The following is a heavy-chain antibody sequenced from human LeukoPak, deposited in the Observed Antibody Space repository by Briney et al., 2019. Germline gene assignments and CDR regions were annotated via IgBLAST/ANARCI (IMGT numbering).Heavy chain of an antibody. CDR1: GYTFSDYY. D-gene: IGHD1-26*01. J-gene: IGHJ4*02. CDR2: INPKSGDT. V-gene: IGHV1-2*02. CDR3: ARGSLTGSSGKTAFDY. Sequence: GASVKVSCKASGYTFSDYYMQWVRQAPGQGLERMGWINPKSGDTKYAQKFQGRVTMTRDTSVSTAYMELSSLRSDDTAVFYCARGSLTGSSGKTAFDYWGQGTLVTVSS.